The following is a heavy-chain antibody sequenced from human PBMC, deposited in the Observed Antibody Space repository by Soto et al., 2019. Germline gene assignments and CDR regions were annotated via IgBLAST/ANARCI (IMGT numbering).Heavy chain of an antibody. CDR3: ATLVPAPIKLFPRLGWFDP. J-gene: IGHJ5*02. CDR1: GGTFSSET. D-gene: IGHD2-2*02. V-gene: IGHV1-69*13. Sequence: GASVKVSCKASGGTFSSETLTWLRQAPGQGLEWMGGIIPITDTASYAQKFRGRVTITADESTSTVYMELSSLRSEDTAVYYCATLVPAPIKLFPRLGWFDPWGQGTLVTVSS. CDR2: IIPITDTA.